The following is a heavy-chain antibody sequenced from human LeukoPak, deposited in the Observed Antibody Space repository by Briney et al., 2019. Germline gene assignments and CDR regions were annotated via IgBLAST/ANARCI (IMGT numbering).Heavy chain of an antibody. CDR2: ISSSGSTI. CDR3: ARGERLGWFDP. Sequence: GGSLRLSCAASGFTFSSYSMNWVRQAPGKGLEWVSYISSSGSTIYYADSVKGRFTISRDNAKNSLYLQMNSLRAEDTAVYYCARGERLGWFDPWGQGTLVTVSS. CDR1: GFTFSSYS. D-gene: IGHD5-12*01. V-gene: IGHV3-48*04. J-gene: IGHJ5*02.